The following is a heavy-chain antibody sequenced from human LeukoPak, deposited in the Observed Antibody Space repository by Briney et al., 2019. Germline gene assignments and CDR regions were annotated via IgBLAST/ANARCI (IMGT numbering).Heavy chain of an antibody. CDR2: IYTSGST. V-gene: IGHV4-4*07. CDR3: XXXXXXSGSIAFNYYYMDV. CDR1: GGSISSYY. J-gene: IGHJ6*03. Sequence: SETLSLTCTVSGGSISSYYWSWIRQPAGKGLEWIGRIYTSGSTNYNPSLKSRVTMSVDTSKNQFSLKLSSVTAADTAVYYCXXXXXXSGSIAFNYYYMDVWGKGTTVTISS. D-gene: IGHD3-10*01.